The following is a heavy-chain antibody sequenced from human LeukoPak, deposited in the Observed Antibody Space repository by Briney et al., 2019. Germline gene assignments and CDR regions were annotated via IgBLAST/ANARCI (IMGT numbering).Heavy chain of an antibody. Sequence: GGSLRLPCAASGHSFNYNVTSWVRQAPGKGLEWVSGISGSGGRTFYADVVKGRFTISRDNSKNTLYLDMNNLRDDDAAVYYCAKDIWGGTAMVFDYWGQGTLVTVSS. J-gene: IGHJ4*02. CDR1: GHSFNYNV. D-gene: IGHD5-18*01. CDR3: AKDIWGGTAMVFDY. CDR2: ISGSGGRT. V-gene: IGHV3-23*01.